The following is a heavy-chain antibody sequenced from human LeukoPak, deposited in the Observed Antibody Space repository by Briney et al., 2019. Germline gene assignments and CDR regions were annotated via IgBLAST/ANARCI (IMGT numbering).Heavy chain of an antibody. CDR2: IYPGDSDT. J-gene: IGHJ3*02. Sequence: GESLKISCKGSGYSFTSYWIGWGRQMPGKGLEWMGIIYPGDSDTRYSPSFQGQVTISADKSISTAYLQRSSLKASDTAMYYCARSDPGSQLLYAFDIWGQGTMVTVSS. CDR1: GYSFTSYW. D-gene: IGHD2-2*01. CDR3: ARSDPGSQLLYAFDI. V-gene: IGHV5-51*01.